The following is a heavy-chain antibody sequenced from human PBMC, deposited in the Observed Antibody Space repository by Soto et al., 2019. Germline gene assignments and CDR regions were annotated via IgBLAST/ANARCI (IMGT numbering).Heavy chain of an antibody. CDR1: GFTFSSYS. D-gene: IGHD1-1*01. Sequence: EVQLVESGGGLVQPGGSLRLSCAASGFTFSSYSMNWVRQAPGKGLEWVSYISSSSSTIYYADSVKGRFTISRDNAKNSLYLQMNSLRDEDTAGYYCASELERSFDYWGQGTLVTVSS. V-gene: IGHV3-48*02. J-gene: IGHJ4*02. CDR2: ISSSSSTI. CDR3: ASELERSFDY.